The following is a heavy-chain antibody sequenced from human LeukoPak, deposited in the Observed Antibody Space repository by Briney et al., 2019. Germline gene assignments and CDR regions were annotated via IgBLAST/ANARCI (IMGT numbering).Heavy chain of an antibody. Sequence: GESLKISCKGSGYNFANCWIGWVRQVPGKGLEWMGLIYLGDSDTRYSPSFQGQVTISADKSISTAYLQWSSLKASDTAMYYCAMGPCGKEQLVGNWFDPWGQGILVTVSS. V-gene: IGHV5-51*01. CDR2: IYLGDSDT. CDR3: AMGPCGKEQLVGNWFDP. CDR1: GYNFANCW. D-gene: IGHD6-13*01. J-gene: IGHJ5*02.